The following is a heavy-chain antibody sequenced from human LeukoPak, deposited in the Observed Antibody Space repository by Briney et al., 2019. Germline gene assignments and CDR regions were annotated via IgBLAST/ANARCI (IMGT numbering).Heavy chain of an antibody. D-gene: IGHD1-26*01. CDR2: MNPNSGDT. V-gene: IGHV1-2*02. J-gene: IGHJ4*02. CDR1: GYSFSTYS. Sequence: ASVKVSCKASGYSFSTYSITWVRQAPGQGLEWMGWMNPNSGDTNYAQKFQGRVTMTRDTSISTVYMDLTKLRSDDTAVYYCARATYSGSYSDYFDYWGQGTLVTVSS. CDR3: ARATYSGSYSDYFDY.